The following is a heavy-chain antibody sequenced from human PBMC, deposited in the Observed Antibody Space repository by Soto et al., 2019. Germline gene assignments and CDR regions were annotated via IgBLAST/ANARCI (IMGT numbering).Heavy chain of an antibody. CDR2: IIPIFGTA. CDR1: GGTFSSYA. CDR3: ARASLRYFDWLSLAYDY. D-gene: IGHD3-9*01. J-gene: IGHJ4*02. V-gene: IGHV1-69*13. Sequence: GASVKVSCKASGGTFSSYAISWVRQARGQGLEWMGGIIPIFGTANYAQKFQGRVTITADESTSTAYMELSSLRSEDTAVYYCARASLRYFDWLSLAYDYWGQGTLVTVSS.